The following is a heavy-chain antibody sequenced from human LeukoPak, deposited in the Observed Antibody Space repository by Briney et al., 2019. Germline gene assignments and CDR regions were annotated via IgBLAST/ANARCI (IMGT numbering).Heavy chain of an antibody. Sequence: TLSLTCTVSGGSISSGSYYWSWVRQPAGKGLEWIGRIYTSGSTNYNPSLKSRVTISVDTSKNQFSLNLSSVTAADTAVYYCAGSYRLDYWGQGTLVTVSS. V-gene: IGHV4-61*02. J-gene: IGHJ4*02. CDR1: GGSISSGSYY. CDR3: AGSYRLDY. CDR2: IYTSGST. D-gene: IGHD1-26*01.